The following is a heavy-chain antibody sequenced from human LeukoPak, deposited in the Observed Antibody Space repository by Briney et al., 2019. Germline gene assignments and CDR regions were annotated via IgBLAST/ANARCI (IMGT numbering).Heavy chain of an antibody. CDR2: IYYSGST. CDR1: GGSISSYY. D-gene: IGHD3-22*01. Sequence: PSETLSLTCTVSGGSISSYYWSWIRQPPGKGLEWIGYIYYSGSTNYNPSLKSRVTISVDTSKNQFSLNLSSVTAADSAVYYCARLYYDSTGYDAFDIWGQGTVVTVSS. J-gene: IGHJ3*02. V-gene: IGHV4-59*08. CDR3: ARLYYDSTGYDAFDI.